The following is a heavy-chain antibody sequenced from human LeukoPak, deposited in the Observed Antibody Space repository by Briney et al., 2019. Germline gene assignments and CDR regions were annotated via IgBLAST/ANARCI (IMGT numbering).Heavy chain of an antibody. CDR3: ARGRDGYNWGYYYYGMDV. CDR1: GYTFIDYY. CDR2: IIPILGIA. V-gene: IGHV1-69*04. D-gene: IGHD5-24*01. Sequence: ASVKVSCKASGYTFIDYYIHWVRQAPGQGLEWMGRIIPILGIANYAQKFQGRVTITADKSTSTAYMELSSLRSEDTAVYYCARGRDGYNWGYYYYGMDVWGQGTTVTVSS. J-gene: IGHJ6*02.